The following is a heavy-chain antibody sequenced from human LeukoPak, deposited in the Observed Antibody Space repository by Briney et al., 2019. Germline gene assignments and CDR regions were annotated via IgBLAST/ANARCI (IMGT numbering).Heavy chain of an antibody. Sequence: PGRSLRLSCAASGFSFSSYAMHWVRQAPGKGLEWVSAISGSGGSTYYADSVKGRYTISRDNSKNTLYLQMNSLRAEDTAVYYCARVMVRGHAFDIWGQGTMVTVSS. D-gene: IGHD3-10*01. CDR1: GFSFSSYA. CDR3: ARVMVRGHAFDI. CDR2: ISGSGGST. J-gene: IGHJ3*02. V-gene: IGHV3-23*01.